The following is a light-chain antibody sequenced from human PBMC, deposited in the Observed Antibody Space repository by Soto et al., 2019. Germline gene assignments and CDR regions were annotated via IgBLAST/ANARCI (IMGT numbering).Light chain of an antibody. Sequence: DIQMTQSPSTLSASVGDRVTSTCRASQSISDRLAWYQQKPGKAPYLLIYKASNLESGVQSRFSGSGSGTEFTLTISSLQPDDFPTYYRQQHNDYPFTFGQGTRLE. J-gene: IGKJ5*01. CDR1: QSISDR. CDR3: QQHNDYPFT. V-gene: IGKV1-5*03. CDR2: KAS.